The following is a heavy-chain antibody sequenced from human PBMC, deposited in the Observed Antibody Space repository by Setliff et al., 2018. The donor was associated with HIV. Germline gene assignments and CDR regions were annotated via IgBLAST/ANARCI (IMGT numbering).Heavy chain of an antibody. D-gene: IGHD3-9*01. Sequence: ASVKVSCKASGYTFITYYMHWVRQAPGQGLEWMGIINPSGGSTNYAQKFQGRVTMTRDTSTSTVYMELSSLRSEDTAVYYCARDVDVYDILTGYHFDYWGQGTLVTVSS. J-gene: IGHJ4*02. CDR3: ARDVDVYDILTGYHFDY. V-gene: IGHV1-46*01. CDR2: INPSGGST. CDR1: GYTFITYY.